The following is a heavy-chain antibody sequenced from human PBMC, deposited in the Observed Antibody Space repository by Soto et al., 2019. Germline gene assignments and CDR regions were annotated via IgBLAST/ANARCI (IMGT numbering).Heavy chain of an antibody. V-gene: IGHV3-33*01. CDR2: IWYDGSNK. CDR3: ARESYCSSTSCLYFAY. J-gene: IGHJ4*02. Sequence: QVQLVESGGGVVQPGRSLRLSCAASGFTFSSYGMHWVRQAPGKGLEWVAVIWYDGSNKYYADSVKGRFTISRDNSKNTLYLQMNSLRAEDTAVYYCARESYCSSTSCLYFAYWGQGTLVTVSS. D-gene: IGHD2-2*01. CDR1: GFTFSSYG.